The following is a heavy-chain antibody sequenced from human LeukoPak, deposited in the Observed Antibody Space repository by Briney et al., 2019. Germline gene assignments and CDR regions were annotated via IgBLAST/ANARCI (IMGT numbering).Heavy chain of an antibody. CDR3: ARGEFICTINTCYASALDS. D-gene: IGHD2-2*01. CDR2: IRAHNGDT. V-gene: IGHV1-18*01. J-gene: IGHJ4*02. Sequence: GASVKVSCKASGYTFTSYAITWVRQAPGQGLEWMGWIRAHNGDTNHAQQRQGRVTMTTDTSTSTAYMELRSLRSEDTAVYYCARGEFICTINTCYASALDSWGQGTLVTVSS. CDR1: GYTFTSYA.